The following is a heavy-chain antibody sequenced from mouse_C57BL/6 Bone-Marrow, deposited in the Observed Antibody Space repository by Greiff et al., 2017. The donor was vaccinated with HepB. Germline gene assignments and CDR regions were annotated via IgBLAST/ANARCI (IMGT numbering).Heavy chain of an antibody. Sequence: QVQLQQSGAELVRPGTSVKVSCKASGYAFTNYLIEWVKQRPGQGLEWIGVINPGSGGTNYNEKFKGKATLTADKSSSTASMPLSSLTSEDSAVYFFVSIYYGNFYFDVWGTGTTVTVSS. V-gene: IGHV1-54*01. CDR1: GYAFTNYL. CDR2: INPGSGGT. CDR3: VSIYYGNFYFDV. D-gene: IGHD2-1*01. J-gene: IGHJ1*03.